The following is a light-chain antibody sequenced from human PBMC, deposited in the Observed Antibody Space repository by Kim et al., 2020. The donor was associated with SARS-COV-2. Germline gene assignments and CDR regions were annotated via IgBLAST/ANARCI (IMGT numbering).Light chain of an antibody. CDR3: QQYDTLPQT. CDR2: GGS. V-gene: IGKV3-20*01. Sequence: TGERATHSCRASLGVTSASYVAWYQQKTGQAPRLRIYGGSKRATGITDKFSGSGSGTDFTLTISRLEPGDFAVYYCQQYDTLPQTLCQGTKVDIK. CDR1: LGVTSASY. J-gene: IGKJ1*01.